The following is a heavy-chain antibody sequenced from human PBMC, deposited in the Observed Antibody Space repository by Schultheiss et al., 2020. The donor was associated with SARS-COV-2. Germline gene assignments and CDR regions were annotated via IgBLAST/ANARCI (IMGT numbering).Heavy chain of an antibody. D-gene: IGHD6-13*01. V-gene: IGHV3-23*01. Sequence: GGSLRLSCAASGFTFSSYAMSWVRQAPGKGLEWVSAISGSGGSTYYADSVKGRFTISRDNSKNTLYLQMNSLRAEDTAVYYCARTAGYSSSWPIYYFDYWGQGTLVTVSS. CDR3: ARTAGYSSSWPIYYFDY. J-gene: IGHJ4*02. CDR1: GFTFSSYA. CDR2: ISGSGGST.